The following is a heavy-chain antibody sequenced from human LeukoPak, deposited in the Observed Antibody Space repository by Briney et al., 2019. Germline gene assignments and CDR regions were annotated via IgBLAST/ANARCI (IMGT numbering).Heavy chain of an antibody. J-gene: IGHJ4*02. CDR2: MNPNSGNT. CDR3: ARDFPKRITMIVVGDY. CDR1: GYTFTSYD. V-gene: IGHV1-8*01. Sequence: GASVKVSCKASGYTFTSYDINWVRQATGQGLEWMGWMNPNSGNTGYAQKLQGRVTMTTDTSTSTAYMDLRSLRSDDTAVYYCARDFPKRITMIVVGDYWGQGTLVTVSS. D-gene: IGHD3-22*01.